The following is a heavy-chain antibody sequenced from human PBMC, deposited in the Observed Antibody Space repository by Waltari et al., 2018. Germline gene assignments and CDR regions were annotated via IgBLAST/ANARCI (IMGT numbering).Heavy chain of an antibody. CDR3: ARDPSGITIFGVVPYFDY. V-gene: IGHV3-21*03. CDR1: GFTFSSYS. Sequence: EVQLVESGGGLVKPGGSLRLSCAASGFTFSSYSMNWVRQAPGKGLEWVSSISSSSSYRYYADSVKGRFTISRDNAKNSLYLQMNSLRAEDTAVYYCARDPSGITIFGVVPYFDYWGQGTLVTVSS. D-gene: IGHD3-3*01. CDR2: ISSSSSYR. J-gene: IGHJ4*02.